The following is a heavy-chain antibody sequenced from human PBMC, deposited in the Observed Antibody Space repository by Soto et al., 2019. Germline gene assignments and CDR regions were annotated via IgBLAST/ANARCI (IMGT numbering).Heavy chain of an antibody. J-gene: IGHJ5*02. Sequence: QVQLVQSGAEVKKPGSSVKVSCKASGGTFSNYAIIWVRQAPGQGLEWMGGIIPMFGTPNYAQAFQGRVTITAEESTTTAYMELSSLRFEDTAVYYCARYPSAAAGSTLAWLDPCGQGTLVTVSS. CDR3: ARYPSAAAGSTLAWLDP. CDR2: IIPMFGTP. D-gene: IGHD6-13*01. V-gene: IGHV1-69*01. CDR1: GGTFSNYA.